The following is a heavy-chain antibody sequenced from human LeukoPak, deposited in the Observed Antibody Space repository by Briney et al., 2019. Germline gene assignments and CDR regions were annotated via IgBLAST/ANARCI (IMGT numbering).Heavy chain of an antibody. CDR2: ISSSSSYI. CDR1: GFTFSSYS. D-gene: IGHD3-9*01. J-gene: IGHJ4*02. CDR3: ARDHQVLRYFDWLSNFDY. Sequence: GGSLRLSCAASGFTFSSYSMNWVRQAPGKGLEWVSSISSSSSYIYYADSVKGRFTISRDNSKNTLYLQMNSLRAEGTAVYYCARDHQVLRYFDWLSNFDYWGQGTLVTVSS. V-gene: IGHV3-21*01.